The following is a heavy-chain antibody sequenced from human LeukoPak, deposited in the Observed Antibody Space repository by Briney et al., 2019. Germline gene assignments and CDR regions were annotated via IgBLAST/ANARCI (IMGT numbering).Heavy chain of an antibody. CDR2: IHSANGYI. CDR1: KFTFSAYT. CDR3: ASSCSAGNCPLDT. J-gene: IGHJ5*02. Sequence: GGSLRLSCAASKFTFSAYTMHWGRQAPGKGLEWVSCIHSANGYIYYADSVKGRFTISRDNAESSLYLQMTSLRAEDTAVYYCASSCSAGNCPLDTWGQGTLVTVSS. V-gene: IGHV3-21*01. D-gene: IGHD2-15*01.